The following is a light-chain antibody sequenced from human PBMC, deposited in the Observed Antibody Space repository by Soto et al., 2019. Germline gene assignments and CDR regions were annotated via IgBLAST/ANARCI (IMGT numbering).Light chain of an antibody. J-gene: IGLJ2*01. CDR2: DVS. V-gene: IGLV2-14*01. Sequence: QAASVSGSPGQPITISCTGTSSDVGGYNYVSWYQQHPGKAPKLMIYDVSNRPSGVSNRFSGSRSGNTASLTISGLQAEDEAHYYCSSYTGSTTLVIFGGGTKLTVL. CDR3: SSYTGSTTLVI. CDR1: SSDVGGYNY.